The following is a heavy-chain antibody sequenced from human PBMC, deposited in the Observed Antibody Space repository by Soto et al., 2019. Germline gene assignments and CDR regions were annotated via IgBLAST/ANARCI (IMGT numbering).Heavy chain of an antibody. D-gene: IGHD3-9*01. CDR2: ISAYNGNT. J-gene: IGHJ6*02. Sequence: QVQLVQSGAEVKKPGASVKVSCKASGYTFTSYGISWVRQAPGQGLEWMGWISAYNGNTNYAQKLQGRVTMTTDTSTSTAYMELRSLRSDDTAVYYCARAAPPMYYDILTGYYAGYYYYGMDVWGQGTTVTVSS. V-gene: IGHV1-18*01. CDR3: ARAAPPMYYDILTGYYAGYYYYGMDV. CDR1: GYTFTSYG.